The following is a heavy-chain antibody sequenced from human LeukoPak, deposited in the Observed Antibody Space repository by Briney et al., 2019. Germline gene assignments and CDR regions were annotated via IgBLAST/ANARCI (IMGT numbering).Heavy chain of an antibody. CDR3: ARDRSRAYGSGSYYEILLSF. CDR1: GYTFTGYY. Sequence: ASVKVSCKASGYTFTGYYMHWVRQAPGQGLEWMGWINPNSGGTNYAQKFQGRVTMTRDTSISTAYMELSRLRSDDTAVYYCARDRSRAYGSGSYYEILLSFWGQGTLVTVSS. V-gene: IGHV1-2*02. CDR2: INPNSGGT. D-gene: IGHD3-10*01. J-gene: IGHJ4*02.